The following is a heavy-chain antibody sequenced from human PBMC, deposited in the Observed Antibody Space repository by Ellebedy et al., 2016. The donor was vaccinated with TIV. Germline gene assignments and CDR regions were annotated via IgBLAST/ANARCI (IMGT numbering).Heavy chain of an antibody. D-gene: IGHD6-13*01. Sequence: PGGSLRLSCVASGFTFSSYAMSWVRQAPGKGLEWVANIKKDGSEIYYVDSVKGRFTISRDNAKNSLYLQMHSLRADDTAVYYCARYRPSVGTDPFEYWGQGTLVTVSS. CDR2: IKKDGSEI. CDR3: ARYRPSVGTDPFEY. V-gene: IGHV3-7*03. CDR1: GFTFSSYA. J-gene: IGHJ4*02.